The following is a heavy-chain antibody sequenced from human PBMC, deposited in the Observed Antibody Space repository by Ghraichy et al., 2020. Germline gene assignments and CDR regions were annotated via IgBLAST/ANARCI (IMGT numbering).Heavy chain of an antibody. CDR3: SAGDTFDI. CDR1: GLIFGSYW. CDR2: INQDGRKK. J-gene: IGHJ3*02. Sequence: GGSLRLSCAASGLIFGSYWMTWVRQAPGKGLEWVDNINQDGRKKYYAGSVKGRFTISRDNAKSSLYLQMNSLSVEDTAVYYCSAGDTFDIWGRGTMVTVSS. V-gene: IGHV3-7*03.